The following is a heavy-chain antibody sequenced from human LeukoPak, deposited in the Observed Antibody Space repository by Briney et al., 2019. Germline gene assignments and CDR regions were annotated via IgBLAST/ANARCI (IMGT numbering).Heavy chain of an antibody. CDR3: TTGIRGD. D-gene: IGHD3-10*01. V-gene: IGHV3-15*07. CDR2: IASKTDGGAT. CDR1: GLTITNAW. Sequence: GGSLRLSCSASGLTITNAWMNWVRQAPGEGLDWVGRIASKTDGGATDYAAPVKGRFTISRDDSKNTLNLQMNSLRTEDTAVYYCTTGIRGDWGQGTLVTVSS. J-gene: IGHJ4*02.